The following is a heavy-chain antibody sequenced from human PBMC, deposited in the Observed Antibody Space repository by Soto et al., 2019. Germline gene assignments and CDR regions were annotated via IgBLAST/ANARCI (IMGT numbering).Heavy chain of an antibody. Sequence: SETLSLTCAVSGGSISSSNWWSWVRQPPGKGLEWIGEIYHSGSTNYNPSLKSRVTISVDKSKNQFSLKLSSVTAADTAVYYCARETYGDYVGYFYPWGQGIQVTVSS. CDR1: GGSISSSNW. V-gene: IGHV4-4*02. J-gene: IGHJ5*02. CDR2: IYHSGST. D-gene: IGHD4-17*01. CDR3: ARETYGDYVGYFYP.